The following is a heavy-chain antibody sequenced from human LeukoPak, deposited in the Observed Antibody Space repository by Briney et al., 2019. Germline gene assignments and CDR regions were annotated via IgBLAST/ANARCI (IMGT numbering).Heavy chain of an antibody. Sequence: PGGSLRLSCATSGFSFSNSYMEWVRQAPGKGLVWVSRINSDGSLTAYAGSVKGRFTISRDNAKNTLYLQMNSLRAEDTAVYYCATDIFGSSRDYWGQGTLVTVSS. V-gene: IGHV3-74*01. CDR2: INSDGSLT. D-gene: IGHD3-10*02. J-gene: IGHJ4*02. CDR3: ATDIFGSSRDY. CDR1: GFSFSNSY.